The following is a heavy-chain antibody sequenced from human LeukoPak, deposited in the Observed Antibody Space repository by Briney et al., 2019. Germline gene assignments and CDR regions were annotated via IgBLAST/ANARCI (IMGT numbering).Heavy chain of an antibody. CDR3: ARDKSGDRRDY. V-gene: IGHV4-39*07. J-gene: IGHJ4*02. Sequence: SETLSLTCTVSGGSINSTSHYWGWIRQPPGKGLEWIGNIYYSGTTHYNPSLESRVTISVNTSKNQFSLKLSSVTAADTAVYYCARDKSGDRRDYWGQGILVTVSS. D-gene: IGHD2-21*02. CDR1: GGSINSTSHY. CDR2: IYYSGTT.